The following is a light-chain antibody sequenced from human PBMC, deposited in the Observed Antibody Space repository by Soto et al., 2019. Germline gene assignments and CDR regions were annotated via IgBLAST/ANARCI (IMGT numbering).Light chain of an antibody. CDR3: QNYNNVPFT. Sequence: DIQMTQSPSSLSASVGGRVTITCRASQGISNYLAWYQQKPGTVPKLLIYAASALQSGVPSRFSGSGSGTYFTLTITSLLPDDAATYYCQNYNNVPFTFGPGTKVDVK. CDR2: AAS. V-gene: IGKV1-27*01. J-gene: IGKJ3*01. CDR1: QGISNY.